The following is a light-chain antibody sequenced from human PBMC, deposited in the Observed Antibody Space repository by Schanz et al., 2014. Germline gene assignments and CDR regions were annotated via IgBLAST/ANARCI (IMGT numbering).Light chain of an antibody. Sequence: EIVMTQSPATLSVSPGERATPSCRASQSVSSNLAWYQQKPGQAPRLLIYGASTRATGIPARFSGSGSGTEFTLTISSLQSEDFAVYYCQQYNKWPPDTFGQGTKLEIK. CDR1: QSVSSN. CDR3: QQYNKWPPDT. V-gene: IGKV3-15*01. CDR2: GAS. J-gene: IGKJ2*01.